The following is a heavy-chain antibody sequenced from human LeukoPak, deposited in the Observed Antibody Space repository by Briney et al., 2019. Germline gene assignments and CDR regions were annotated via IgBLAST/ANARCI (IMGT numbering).Heavy chain of an antibody. Sequence: PSQTLSLTCTVSGGSISSGSYYWSWIRQPAGKGLEWIGRIFTSGSTKYNPSLKSRVTISIDTSKNQFSLNLSSVTAADTAVYYCARETNEDTAMVMYFDYWGQGTLVTVSS. CDR2: IFTSGST. V-gene: IGHV4-61*02. D-gene: IGHD5-18*01. CDR3: ARETNEDTAMVMYFDY. CDR1: GGSISSGSYY. J-gene: IGHJ4*02.